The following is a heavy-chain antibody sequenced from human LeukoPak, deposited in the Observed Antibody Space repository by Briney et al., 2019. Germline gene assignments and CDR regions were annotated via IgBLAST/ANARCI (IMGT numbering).Heavy chain of an antibody. CDR2: IYHSGST. CDR3: ARHLTPGTYYFDY. D-gene: IGHD1/OR15-1a*01. CDR1: GGSISSSSYY. V-gene: IGHV4-39*01. Sequence: NPSETLSLTCTVSGGSISSSSYYWGWIRQPPGKGLERIGSIYHSGSTYYNPSLKSRVTISVDTSKNQFSLKLSSVTAADTAVYYCARHLTPGTYYFDYWGQGTLVTVSS. J-gene: IGHJ4*02.